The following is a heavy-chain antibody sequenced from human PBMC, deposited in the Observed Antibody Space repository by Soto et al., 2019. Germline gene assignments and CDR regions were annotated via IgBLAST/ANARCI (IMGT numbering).Heavy chain of an antibody. Sequence: SETLSLTCAVSGGSISSGGYSWSWIRQPPGRGLEWIGYIYHSGSTYYNPSLKSRVTTSVDRSKNQFSLKLSSVTAADTAVYYCASLWFGELSRDYWGQGTLVTVSS. D-gene: IGHD3-10*01. V-gene: IGHV4-30-2*01. CDR2: IYHSGST. CDR1: GGSISSGGYS. J-gene: IGHJ4*02. CDR3: ASLWFGELSRDY.